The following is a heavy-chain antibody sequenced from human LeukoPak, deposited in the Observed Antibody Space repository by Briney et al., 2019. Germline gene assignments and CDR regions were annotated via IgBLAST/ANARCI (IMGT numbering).Heavy chain of an antibody. Sequence: LSGGSLRLSCAASGFTFSKFPMGWVRQAPGRGLEWVSAISASGDVTFYADSLRGRFTISRDNAKNSLDLQMSSLRPEDTALYYCVKDKHRDGYTYGAYDSWGQGTLITVSS. J-gene: IGHJ5*01. D-gene: IGHD5-12*01. CDR1: GFTFSKFP. CDR2: ISASGDVT. CDR3: VKDKHRDGYTYGAYDS. V-gene: IGHV3-23*01.